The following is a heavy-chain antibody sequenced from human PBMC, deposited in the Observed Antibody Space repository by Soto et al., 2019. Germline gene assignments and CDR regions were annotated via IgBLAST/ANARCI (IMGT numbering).Heavy chain of an antibody. CDR3: GRRGRDCSSRTSCYFYFDS. CDR1: DGSLNGYF. CDR2: INPSGST. D-gene: IGHD2-2*01. J-gene: IGHJ4*02. V-gene: IGHV4-34*01. Sequence: PAETLSLTCGVNDGSLNGYFWSWIRQSPGKGLEWIGEINPSGSTSHNPSLKSRVTLSIDTSKNQFSLRLSSVTAADSAIYYCGRRGRDCSSRTSCYFYFDSWVQGTLVTVSS.